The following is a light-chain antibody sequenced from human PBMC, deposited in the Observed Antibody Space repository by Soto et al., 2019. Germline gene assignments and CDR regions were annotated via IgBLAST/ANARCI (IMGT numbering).Light chain of an antibody. CDR1: QSVSSN. CDR3: HQYENWPKT. CDR2: GAS. J-gene: IGKJ1*01. Sequence: EIVMTQSPATLSVSPGERATLSCRASQSVSSNLAWYQQRPGQAPRLLMFGASTRAPGIPARFSGSGSGTEFTLTISSLQSEDFAVYFCHQYENWPKTFGQGTKVDIK. V-gene: IGKV3-15*01.